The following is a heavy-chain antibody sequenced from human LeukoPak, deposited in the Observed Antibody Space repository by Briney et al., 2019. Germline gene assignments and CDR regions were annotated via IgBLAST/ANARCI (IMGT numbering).Heavy chain of an antibody. CDR1: GFTFSSYD. CDR2: IGTAGDT. CDR3: ARENYYYGMDV. V-gene: IGHV3-13*01. J-gene: IGHJ6*02. Sequence: QSGGSLRLSCAASGFTFSSYDMHWVRQATGKGLEWVSAIGTAGDTYYPGSVKGRFTISRENAKNSLYLQMNSLRAGDTAVYYCARENYYYGMDVWGQGTTVTVSS.